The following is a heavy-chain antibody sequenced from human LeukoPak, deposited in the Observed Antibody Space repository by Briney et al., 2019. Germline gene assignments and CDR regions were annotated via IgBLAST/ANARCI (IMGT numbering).Heavy chain of an antibody. J-gene: IGHJ6*03. Sequence: GGSLRLSCAASGFTFSSYSMNWVRQAPGKGLEWVSSISSSSSYIYYADSVKGRFIISRDNAKNSLYLQMNSLRAEDTAVYYCAREGRVYDFAMAYYYYMDVWGKGTTVTVSS. CDR1: GFTFSSYS. V-gene: IGHV3-21*01. CDR3: AREGRVYDFAMAYYYYMDV. CDR2: ISSSSSYI. D-gene: IGHD3-3*01.